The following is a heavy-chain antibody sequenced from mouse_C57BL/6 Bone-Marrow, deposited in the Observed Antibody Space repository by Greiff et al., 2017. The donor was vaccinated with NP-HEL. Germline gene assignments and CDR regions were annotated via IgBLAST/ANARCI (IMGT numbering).Heavy chain of an antibody. Sequence: QVQLQQPGAELVKPRASVKLSCKASGYTFTSYWMQWVKQRPGQGLEWIGEIDPSDSYTNYNQKFKGKATLTVDTSSSTAYMQLSSLTSEDSAVYYCAKLRPYAMDYWGQGTSVTVSS. D-gene: IGHD2-4*01. CDR2: IDPSDSYT. CDR1: GYTFTSYW. CDR3: AKLRPYAMDY. J-gene: IGHJ4*01. V-gene: IGHV1-50*01.